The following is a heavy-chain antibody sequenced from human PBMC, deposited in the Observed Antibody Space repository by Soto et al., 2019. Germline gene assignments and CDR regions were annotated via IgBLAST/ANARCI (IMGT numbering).Heavy chain of an antibody. V-gene: IGHV1-69*01. D-gene: IGHD6-13*01. CDR2: IIPIFGTA. Sequence: QVQLVQSGAEVKKPGSSVKVSCKASGGTFSSYAISWVRPAPGQGLEWMGGIIPIFGTANYAQKFQGRVTITADESKSTAYMELSSLRSEDTAVYYCARVYELGYSSSRNYYYGMDVWGQGTTVTVSS. CDR3: ARVYELGYSSSRNYYYGMDV. J-gene: IGHJ6*02. CDR1: GGTFSSYA.